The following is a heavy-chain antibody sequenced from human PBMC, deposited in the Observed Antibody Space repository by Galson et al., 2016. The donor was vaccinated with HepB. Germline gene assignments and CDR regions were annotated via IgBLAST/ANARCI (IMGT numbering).Heavy chain of an antibody. D-gene: IGHD3-3*01. J-gene: IGHJ4*02. V-gene: IGHV3-21*06. CDR3: ARELAGRALDWGF. CDR2: ISVGSLSI. CDR1: GFRFSTYS. Sequence: SLRLSCAGSGFRFSTYSLNWVRQAPGKGLQWVSSISVGSLSIHYEDSLKGRITISRDDAKNLVYLQMNGLTVEDTGVYYCARELAGRALDWGFWGQGTLVSVSS.